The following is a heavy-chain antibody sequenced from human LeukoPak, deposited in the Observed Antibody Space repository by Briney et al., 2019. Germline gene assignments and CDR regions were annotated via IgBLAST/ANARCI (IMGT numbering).Heavy chain of an antibody. CDR3: ARNIGVGPNGDS. CDR2: INPPSGGT. D-gene: IGHD6-19*01. CDR1: VYSFTAYY. V-gene: IGHV1-2*02. Sequence: GASVTVSCKASVYSFTAYYMHWVRQAPGEGLEWMGWINPPSGGTNHAQKFQGRVTMTRDTSITTAYMELSRLTSDDTALYYCARNIGVGPNGDSWGQGTLVTVSS. J-gene: IGHJ4*02.